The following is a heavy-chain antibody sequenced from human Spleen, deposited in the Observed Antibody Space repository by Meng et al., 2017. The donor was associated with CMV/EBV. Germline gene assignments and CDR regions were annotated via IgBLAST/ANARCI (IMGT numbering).Heavy chain of an antibody. Sequence: QIRLKGSGSTQPRPTPTLTLNCPFYGVALSTMGGGGGRNRQPLGKALELLALIYWDDDKRYSPSLKSRLTITEDTSKNPVVLTMTNMDSVDTATYYCAHTPSLISGTTWFDPWGQGTLVTVSS. V-gene: IGHV2-5*02. CDR3: AHTPSLISGTTWFDP. J-gene: IGHJ5*02. CDR1: GVALSTMGGG. D-gene: IGHD1-20*01. CDR2: IYWDDDK.